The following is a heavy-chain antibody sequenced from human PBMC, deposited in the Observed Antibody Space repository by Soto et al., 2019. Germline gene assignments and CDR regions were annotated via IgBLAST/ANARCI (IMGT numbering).Heavy chain of an antibody. CDR3: ARCLHCSNGGRFDP. CDR1: GVSISSSNW. CDR2: MWPSGGT. Sequence: QVQLQESGPGLVTPSGTLSLTCTVSGVSISSSNWWTWVRQAPGKGLEWIGEMWPSGGTTYNPSRQNRVTISVDNFKNHLSLTLTSVTAADTAVYYCARCLHCSNGGRFDPWGQGALVTVSS. V-gene: IGHV4-4*02. J-gene: IGHJ5*02. D-gene: IGHD2-8*01.